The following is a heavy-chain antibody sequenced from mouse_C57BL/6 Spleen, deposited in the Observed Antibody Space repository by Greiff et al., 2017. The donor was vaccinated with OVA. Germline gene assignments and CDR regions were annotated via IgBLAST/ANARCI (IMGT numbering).Heavy chain of an antibody. CDR1: GFSLTSYG. D-gene: IGHD1-1*01. CDR2: IWRGGST. Sequence: QVQLQQSGPGLVQPSQSLSITCTVSGFSLTSYGVHWVRQSPGKGLEWLGVIWRGGSTDYNAAFMSRLSITKDNSKSQVFFKMNSLQADDTAIYYCAKPLYGSSSYYYAMDYWGQGTSVTVSS. J-gene: IGHJ4*01. V-gene: IGHV2-5*01. CDR3: AKPLYGSSSYYYAMDY.